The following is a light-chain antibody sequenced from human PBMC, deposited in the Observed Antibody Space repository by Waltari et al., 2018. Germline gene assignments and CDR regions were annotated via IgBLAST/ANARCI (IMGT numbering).Light chain of an antibody. CDR1: SSDVGTYNY. CDR2: DVI. V-gene: IGLV2-14*03. Sequence: QSALTQPASVSGSPGQSITISCTGTSSDVGTYNYFSWYQQHPGKAPTLLIDDVIYRPSGVSYRFSGSKSGNTAALTISGLQAEDEADYYCSSYITTNTLELFGGGTSLTVL. CDR3: SSYITTNTLEL. J-gene: IGLJ3*02.